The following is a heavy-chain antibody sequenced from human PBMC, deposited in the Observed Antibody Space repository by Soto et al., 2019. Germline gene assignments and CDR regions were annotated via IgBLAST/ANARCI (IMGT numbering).Heavy chain of an antibody. CDR3: AKKYGSWSGSFNDY. CDR1: GFTFRNYD. V-gene: IGHV3-23*01. CDR2: ISGSGGNT. J-gene: IGHJ4*02. D-gene: IGHD3-3*01. Sequence: PGGSLRLSCTDFGFTFRNYDMSWVRQAPGKGLEWVSGISGSGGNTYYADSVKGRFTASRDNSNNMLFLQMNSLRAEDTAVYYCAKKYGSWSGSFNDYWGQGTLVTVSS.